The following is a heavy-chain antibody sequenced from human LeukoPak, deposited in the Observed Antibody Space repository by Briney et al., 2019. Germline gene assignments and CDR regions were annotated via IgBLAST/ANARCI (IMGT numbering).Heavy chain of an antibody. CDR3: ARGGDLRAGWYDL. V-gene: IGHV3-30-3*01. J-gene: IGHJ2*01. D-gene: IGHD4-17*01. CDR1: GFTFSSYA. Sequence: GGSLRLSCAASGFTFSSYAMHWVRQVPGKGLEWVAVISYDGSNKYYADSVKGRFTISRDNSKNTLYLQMNSLRAEDTAVYYCARGGDLRAGWYDLWGRGTLVTVSS. CDR2: ISYDGSNK.